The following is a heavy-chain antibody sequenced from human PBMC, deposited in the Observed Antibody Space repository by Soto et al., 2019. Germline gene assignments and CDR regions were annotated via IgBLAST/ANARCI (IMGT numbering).Heavy chain of an antibody. V-gene: IGHV4-34*01. Sequence: QVQLQQWGAGLLKPSETLSLTCAVYGGSFSGYYWSWIRQPPGKGLEWIGEINHSGSTNYNPSLKSRVTISVDTSKNQFSLKLSSVTAADTAVDYCASGRYFDYWGQGTLVTVSS. J-gene: IGHJ4*02. CDR3: ASGRYFDY. CDR1: GGSFSGYY. CDR2: INHSGST.